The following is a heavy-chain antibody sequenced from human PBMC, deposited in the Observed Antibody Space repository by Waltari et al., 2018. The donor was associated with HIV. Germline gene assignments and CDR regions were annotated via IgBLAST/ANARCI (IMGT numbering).Heavy chain of an antibody. D-gene: IGHD3-22*01. CDR1: GFPFSNSG. Sequence: QVQLVESGGGVVQPGRSLRLSCAASGFPFSNSGMHWVRQAPGKGLEWVAVISYDGNNKNYAGSVKGRFTISRDNSKNTLYLQMNSLRADDTALYYCVKDRGTFTMINEYWGQGTLVTVSS. CDR3: VKDRGTFTMINEY. J-gene: IGHJ4*02. CDR2: ISYDGNNK. V-gene: IGHV3-30*18.